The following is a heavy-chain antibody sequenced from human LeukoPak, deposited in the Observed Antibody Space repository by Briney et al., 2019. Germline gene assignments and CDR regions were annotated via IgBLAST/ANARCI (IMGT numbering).Heavy chain of an antibody. CDR2: ISAYNGNT. V-gene: IGHV1-18*01. Sequence: ASVKVSCKASGYTFTSYGISWVRQAPGQGLEWMGWISAYNGNTNYAQKLQGRVTMTTDTSTSTAYMELRSLRSDDTAVYYCARGPYYYGSGSYPVYYYYMDVWGKGTTVTISS. J-gene: IGHJ6*03. D-gene: IGHD3-10*01. CDR1: GYTFTSYG. CDR3: ARGPYYYGSGSYPVYYYYMDV.